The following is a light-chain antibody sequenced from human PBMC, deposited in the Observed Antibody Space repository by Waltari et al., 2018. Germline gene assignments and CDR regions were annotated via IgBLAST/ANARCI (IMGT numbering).Light chain of an antibody. J-gene: IGKJ4*01. CDR2: LGS. Sequence: DIVMTQSPLYLPVTPGEPASISCRSSQILLHSNGNTYLDWYLQKPGQSPQLLIYLGSNRASGVPDRFSGSESGTDFTLKISRVEAEDVGVYYCMQALQTPLTFGGGTKVEIK. V-gene: IGKV2-28*01. CDR1: QILLHSNGNTY. CDR3: MQALQTPLT.